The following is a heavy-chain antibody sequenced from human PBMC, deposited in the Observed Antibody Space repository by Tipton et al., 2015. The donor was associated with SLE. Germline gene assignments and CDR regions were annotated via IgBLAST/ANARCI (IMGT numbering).Heavy chain of an antibody. Sequence: SLRLSCAASGFTFSSHVMSWVRQAPGKGLEWVSSITGSGGDSDYADSVKGRFTISRDNSKNTLYLQMNSLRVEDTAVYFCASELGQWAFDIWGQGTMVTVSS. CDR3: ASELGQWAFDI. D-gene: IGHD7-27*01. CDR2: ITGSGGDS. V-gene: IGHV3-23*01. J-gene: IGHJ3*02. CDR1: GFTFSSHV.